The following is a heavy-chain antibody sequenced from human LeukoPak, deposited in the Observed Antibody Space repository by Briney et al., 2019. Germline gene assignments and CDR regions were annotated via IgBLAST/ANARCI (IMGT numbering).Heavy chain of an antibody. J-gene: IGHJ5*02. V-gene: IGHV3-15*01. CDR1: GFTFNNAW. D-gene: IGHD2/OR15-2a*01. CDR3: PRDHFA. CDR2: IKSKTYGGTT. Sequence: PGGSLRLSCAASGFTFNNAWMSWVRQAPGKGLEWSSRIKSKTYGGTTEYAAPVKGRFTISRDDSERTLFLQMDSLTTEDTAVYYCPRDHFAWGQGTLVTVSS.